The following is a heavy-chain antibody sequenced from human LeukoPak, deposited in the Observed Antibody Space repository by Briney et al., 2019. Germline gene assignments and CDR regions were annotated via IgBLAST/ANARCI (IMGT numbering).Heavy chain of an antibody. J-gene: IGHJ4*02. V-gene: IGHV1-69*13. Sequence: GASVKVSCKASGGTFSSYAISWVRQAPGQGLEWMGGIIPIFGTANYAQKFQGRVTITADESTSTAYMELSSLRSEDTAAYYCARAKINYYDSSGYYNSFDYWGQGTLVTVSS. CDR1: GGTFSSYA. CDR2: IIPIFGTA. D-gene: IGHD3-22*01. CDR3: ARAKINYYDSSGYYNSFDY.